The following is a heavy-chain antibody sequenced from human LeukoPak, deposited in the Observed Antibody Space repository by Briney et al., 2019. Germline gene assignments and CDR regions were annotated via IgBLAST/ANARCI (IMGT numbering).Heavy chain of an antibody. J-gene: IGHJ4*02. CDR2: INTNSGDT. V-gene: IGHV1-2*02. CDR3: ARELNYDSSGYYFDY. Sequence: ASVTVSCMASGYTFTVYFMHWVRQAPGQGREWMGWINTNSGDTNYAQKFQGRVTMTRDTSISTAYMELSRLRSDDTAVYYCARELNYDSSGYYFDYWGQGTLVTVSS. CDR1: GYTFTVYF. D-gene: IGHD3-22*01.